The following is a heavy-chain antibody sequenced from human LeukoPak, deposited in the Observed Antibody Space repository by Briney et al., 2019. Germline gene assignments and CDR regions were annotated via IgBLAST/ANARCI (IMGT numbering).Heavy chain of an antibody. J-gene: IGHJ4*02. CDR1: GFTFDDYA. D-gene: IGHD6-13*01. CDR2: ISWNSGSI. CDR3: AKDRGPSGIAAAGVDY. V-gene: IGHV3-9*01. Sequence: GGSLRLSCAASGFTFDDYAMHWVRQAPGKGLEWVSGISWNSGSIGYADSVKGRFTISRDNAKNSLYLQMNSLRAEDTALYYCAKDRGPSGIAAAGVDYWGQGTLVTVSS.